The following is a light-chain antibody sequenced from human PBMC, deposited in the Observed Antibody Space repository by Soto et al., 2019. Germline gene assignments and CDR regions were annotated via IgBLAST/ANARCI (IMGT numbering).Light chain of an antibody. CDR3: ASYTTTGTVL. Sequence: QSALTQPASVSGSPGQSITISCTGTSSDIGGYNSVSWFQQHPGKAPKLMVYEVSNRPSGVSNRFSGSKFDNAASLTISGLQAEDEAEYYCASYTTTGTVLFGAGTQLTVL. CDR1: SSDIGGYNS. V-gene: IGLV2-14*01. J-gene: IGLJ2*01. CDR2: EVS.